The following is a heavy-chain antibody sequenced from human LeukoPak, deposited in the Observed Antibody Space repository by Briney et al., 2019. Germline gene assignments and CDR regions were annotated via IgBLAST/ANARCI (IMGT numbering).Heavy chain of an antibody. CDR1: GFSLSTSGVG. D-gene: IGHD3-3*01. V-gene: IGHV2-5*02. Sequence: SGPTLVKPTQPLTLTFTFSGFSLSTSGVGVGWIRQPPGKALEWLALIYWDDDKRYSPSLKSRLTITKDTSKTQVVLTMTNMDPVDTATYYCAHNFKIWSGTPPYYFDYWGQGTLVTVSS. J-gene: IGHJ4*02. CDR2: IYWDDDK. CDR3: AHNFKIWSGTPPYYFDY.